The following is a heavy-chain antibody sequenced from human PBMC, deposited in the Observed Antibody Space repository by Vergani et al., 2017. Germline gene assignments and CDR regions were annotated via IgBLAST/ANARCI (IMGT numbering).Heavy chain of an antibody. CDR2: ISWNSGAV. J-gene: IGHJ4*02. CDR3: ARDSEVDLHRGVLTI. Sequence: EVDLVESGGGLAQPGGSLRLSCEASGITFWKFGMHWVRQGPGKGLEWVSGISWNSGAVDYADSVRGRFTISRDNAKNSLFLEMNSLRFEDTAVYYCARDSEVDLHRGVLTIWGQGTLVTVSS. V-gene: IGHV3-9*01. D-gene: IGHD3-10*01. CDR1: GITFWKFG.